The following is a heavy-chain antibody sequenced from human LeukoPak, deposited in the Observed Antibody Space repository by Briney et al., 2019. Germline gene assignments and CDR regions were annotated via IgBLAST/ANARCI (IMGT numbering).Heavy chain of an antibody. V-gene: IGHV3-33*01. J-gene: IGHJ3*01. CDR3: ARDRSDILTGYNDAFDF. D-gene: IGHD3-9*01. CDR1: GFTFSSYG. CDR2: IWYDGSNK. Sequence: GGSLRLSCAASGFTFSSYGMHWVRQAPGKGLEWVAVIWYDGSNKYYADSVKGRFTISRDNAKNSLYLQMNSLRAEDTALYYCARDRSDILTGYNDAFDFWGQGTMVTVSS.